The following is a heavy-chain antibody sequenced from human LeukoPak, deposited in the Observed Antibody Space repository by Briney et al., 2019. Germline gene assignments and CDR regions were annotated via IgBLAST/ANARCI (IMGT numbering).Heavy chain of an antibody. CDR2: IYYSGST. CDR3: ARDRGGDGMDV. J-gene: IGHJ6*02. V-gene: IGHV4-31*03. CDR1: GGSISSGAYY. D-gene: IGHD2-21*01. Sequence: SQTLSLTCTVSGGSISSGAYYWSWIRQHPGKGLEWIGYIYYSGSTYYNPSLKSRVIISVDTSKNQSSLKLSSVTAADMAVYYCARDRGGDGMDVWGQGTTVTVSS.